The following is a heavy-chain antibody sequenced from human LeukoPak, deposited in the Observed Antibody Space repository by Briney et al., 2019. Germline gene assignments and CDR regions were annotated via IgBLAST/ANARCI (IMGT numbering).Heavy chain of an antibody. CDR1: GYTFTIYG. J-gene: IGHJ5*02. CDR3: ARALPGAATAHNWFDP. V-gene: IGHV1-18*01. CDR2: ISGFNGAT. D-gene: IGHD6-13*01. Sequence: ASVTVSCKASGYTFTIYGISWVRQAPGQGLEWMGWISGFNGATNYAQKFQGRVTMTIDTSTNTTYMDLRTVTSDDTAIYYCARALPGAATAHNWFDPWGQGTLVTVSS.